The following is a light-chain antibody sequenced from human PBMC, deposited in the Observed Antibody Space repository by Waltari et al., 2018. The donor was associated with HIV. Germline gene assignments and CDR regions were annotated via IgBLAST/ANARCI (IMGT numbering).Light chain of an antibody. CDR2: WAS. V-gene: IGKV4-1*01. Sequence: DIVRTQSPESLAGSLGERATINCKASQSVLYSSNNKNYLTWYQQKSGQPPKLLIYWASTRESGVPDRFSGSGSGTDFTLTISNLQAEDVAVYYCQQYYTIPITFGQGTRLEIK. CDR1: QSVLYSSNNKNY. CDR3: QQYYTIPIT. J-gene: IGKJ5*01.